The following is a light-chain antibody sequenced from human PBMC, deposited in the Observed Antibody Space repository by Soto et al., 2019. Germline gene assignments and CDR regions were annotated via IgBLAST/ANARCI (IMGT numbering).Light chain of an antibody. J-gene: IGLJ2*01. CDR3: AAWDDSLSGLV. CDR2: RNN. Sequence: QSVLTQPPSASGTPGQRVTISCSGSSSNIGSKYVYWYQQLPGTAPKLLIYRNNQRPSGVPDRFSGSKSGTSASLAISGLRSEDEADYYCAAWDDSLSGLVFGGRTKLTVL. V-gene: IGLV1-47*01. CDR1: SSNIGSKY.